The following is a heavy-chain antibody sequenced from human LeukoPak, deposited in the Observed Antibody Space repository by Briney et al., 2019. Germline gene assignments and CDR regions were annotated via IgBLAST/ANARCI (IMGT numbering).Heavy chain of an antibody. CDR2: IYYSGIT. J-gene: IGHJ4*02. V-gene: IGHV4-59*01. CDR1: GGSISSYY. Sequence: PSETLSLTCTVSGGSISSYYWSWIRQPPGKGLEWIGYIYYSGITNYNPSLESRVTISVDTSKNQFSLKLGSVTAADTAVYYCARGSGSRRSFDSWGQGTLVTVSS. CDR3: ARGSGSRRSFDS. D-gene: IGHD3-3*01.